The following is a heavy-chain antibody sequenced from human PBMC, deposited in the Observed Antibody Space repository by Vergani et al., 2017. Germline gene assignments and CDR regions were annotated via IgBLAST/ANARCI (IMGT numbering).Heavy chain of an antibody. J-gene: IGHJ4*02. CDR3: ARVYRRQQLPPRGIDYFDY. CDR2: VDPEDGET. D-gene: IGHD6-13*01. CDR1: GYTFTDYY. V-gene: IGHV1-69-2*01. Sequence: EVQLVQSGAEVKKPGATVKISCKVSGYTFTDYYMHWVQQAPGKGLEWMGLVDPEDGETIYAEKFQGRVTITADTSTDTAYMELSSLRSEDTAVYYCARVYRRQQLPPRGIDYFDYWGQGTLVTVSS.